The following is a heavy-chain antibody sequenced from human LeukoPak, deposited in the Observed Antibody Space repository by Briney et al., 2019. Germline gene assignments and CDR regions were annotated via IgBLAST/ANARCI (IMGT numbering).Heavy chain of an antibody. CDR1: GFTFSTYA. CDR3: AKDRGRYYDSSGYYWGYYFDS. V-gene: IGHV3-23*01. Sequence: GGSLRLSCEASGFTFSTYAVNWVRQAPGKGLEWVSTISGSGGSTYYADSVKGRFTISRDNSKNTLYLQMSSLRAEDTAVYYCAKDRGRYYDSSGYYWGYYFDSWGQGILVTVST. CDR2: ISGSGGST. J-gene: IGHJ4*02. D-gene: IGHD3-22*01.